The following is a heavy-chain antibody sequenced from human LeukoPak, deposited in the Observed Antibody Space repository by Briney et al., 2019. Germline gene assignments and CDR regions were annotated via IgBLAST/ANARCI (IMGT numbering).Heavy chain of an antibody. D-gene: IGHD4/OR15-4a*01. J-gene: IGHJ4*02. CDR1: GGSFSGYY. CDR2: INHSGST. V-gene: IGHV4-34*01. CDR3: ARGRARSDY. Sequence: SETLSLTCAVYGGSFSGYYWSWIRQPPGKGLEWIGEINHSGSTNYNPSLKSRVTISVDTSKNQFSLKLSSVTAADTAVYYCARGRARSDYWGQGIRVTVSS.